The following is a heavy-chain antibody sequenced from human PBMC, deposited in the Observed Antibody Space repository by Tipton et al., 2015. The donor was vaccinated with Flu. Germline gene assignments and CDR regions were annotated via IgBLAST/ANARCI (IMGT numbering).Heavy chain of an antibody. CDR3: ARYSSGRATGAFDL. CDR2: MYSGSST. D-gene: IGHD6-19*01. J-gene: IGHJ3*01. CDR1: GFTVSGNH. V-gene: IGHV3-53*01. Sequence: SLRLSCVASGFTVSGNHMPWVRKPPGKGLEWVAVMYSGSSTFYGDSVKGRFTIPRDKAKDTLYLHMNSVKVDDTAVYFCARYSSGRATGAFDLWGQGTVVIVSS.